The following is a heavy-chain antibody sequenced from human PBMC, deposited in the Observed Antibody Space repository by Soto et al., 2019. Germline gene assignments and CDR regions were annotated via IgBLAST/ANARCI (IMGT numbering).Heavy chain of an antibody. CDR1: GFTFSDAD. Sequence: EVQLVESGGGLLKPGGSLRLSCAASGFTFSDADMNWVRQAPGKGPEWVGLIKNRRDGGTTEYAAPVKGRFTISRDDSKTMLFLQMNRLKTEDAAVYYFVTEARGTFGSWGQGTLVTVSS. V-gene: IGHV3-15*01. D-gene: IGHD1-26*01. J-gene: IGHJ4*02. CDR3: VTEARGTFGS. CDR2: IKNRRDGGTT.